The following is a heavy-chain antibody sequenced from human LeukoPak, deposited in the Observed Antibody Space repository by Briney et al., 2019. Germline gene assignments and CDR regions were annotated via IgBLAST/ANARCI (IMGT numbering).Heavy chain of an antibody. V-gene: IGHV3-7*01. CDR1: GFVFSASY. J-gene: IGHJ5*01. Sequence: QPGGSLRLSCAASGFVFSASYMSWVRKAPGKGLEWVATIKPDGSEKYHVDSVSGRFTISRDNTSDSLFLQMNSLRVDDTAVYYCVRGGTYWTVSWGQGTLVNVS. CDR3: VRGGTYWTVS. CDR2: IKPDGSEK.